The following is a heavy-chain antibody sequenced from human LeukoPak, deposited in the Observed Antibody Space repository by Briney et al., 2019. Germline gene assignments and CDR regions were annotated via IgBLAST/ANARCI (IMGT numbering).Heavy chain of an antibody. CDR2: IYTTGNT. Sequence: PSETLSLTCTVSGGSISSANYYWNWIRQPAGKGLEWIGRIYTTGNTNYNPSLKSRVTISVNTSQNQFSLQLSSVTAADTAVYYCARDFGSSPDYYYYTDVWGKGTTVTVSS. D-gene: IGHD6-13*01. CDR3: ARDFGSSPDYYYYTDV. V-gene: IGHV4-61*02. CDR1: GGSISSANYY. J-gene: IGHJ6*03.